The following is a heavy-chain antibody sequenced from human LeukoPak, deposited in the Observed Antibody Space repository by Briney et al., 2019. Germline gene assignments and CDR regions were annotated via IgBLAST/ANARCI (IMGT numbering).Heavy chain of an antibody. V-gene: IGHV4-30-4*08. CDR3: AEVLYPYDSSGLGWFDP. Sequence: SETLSPTCTVSGGSVSSGDYYWSWIRQPPGKGLEWIGYIYYSGSTYYNPSLKNRVTISVDTSKNQFSLKLSSVTAADTAVYYCAEVLYPYDSSGLGWFDPWGQGTLVTVSS. CDR1: GGSVSSGDYY. D-gene: IGHD3-22*01. J-gene: IGHJ5*02. CDR2: IYYSGST.